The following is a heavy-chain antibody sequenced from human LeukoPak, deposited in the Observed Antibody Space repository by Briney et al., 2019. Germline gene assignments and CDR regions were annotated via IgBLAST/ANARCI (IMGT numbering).Heavy chain of an antibody. Sequence: ASVKVSCKASGYTFTSYYLHWVRQAPGQGPEWMGIINPSGGSTSYAQKFQGRVIMTRDTSTSTVYMELGSLRSEDTAVYYCARMEAWMGISTGPRGFDYWGQGTLVTVSS. CDR1: GYTFTSYY. CDR2: INPSGGST. D-gene: IGHD2-2*01. CDR3: ARMEAWMGISTGPRGFDY. J-gene: IGHJ4*02. V-gene: IGHV1-46*01.